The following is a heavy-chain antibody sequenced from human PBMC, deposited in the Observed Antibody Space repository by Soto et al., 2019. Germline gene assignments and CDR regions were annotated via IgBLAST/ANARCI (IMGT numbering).Heavy chain of an antibody. J-gene: IGHJ6*03. CDR3: ARRKGSSSENYYCYYIDV. D-gene: IGHD6-6*01. Sequence: GESLKISCKGSGYSFTSYWIGWVRQMPGKGLEWMGIIYPGDSDTRYSPSFQGQVTISADKSISTAYLQWSSLKASDTAMYYCARRKGSSSENYYCYYIDVWGKGTTVTVSS. CDR2: IYPGDSDT. CDR1: GYSFTSYW. V-gene: IGHV5-51*01.